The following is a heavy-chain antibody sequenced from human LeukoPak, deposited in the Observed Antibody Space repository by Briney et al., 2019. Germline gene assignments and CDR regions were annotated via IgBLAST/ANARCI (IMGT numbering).Heavy chain of an antibody. CDR2: INPSGGST. D-gene: IGHD3-10*01. CDR3: ARSRGDSGSYNFYYYYYMDV. J-gene: IGHJ6*03. V-gene: IGHV1-46*01. Sequence: ASVKVSCKASGYTFTSYYMHWVRQAPGQGLEWMGIINPSGGSTSYAQKFQGRVTMTRDTSTSTVYMELSSLRSEDTAVYYCARSRGDSGSYNFYYYYYMDVWGKGTTVTISS. CDR1: GYTFTSYY.